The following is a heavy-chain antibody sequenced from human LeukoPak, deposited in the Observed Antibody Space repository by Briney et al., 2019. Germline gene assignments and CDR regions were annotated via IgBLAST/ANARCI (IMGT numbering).Heavy chain of an antibody. CDR1: GGSISSSGYC. Sequence: PSETLSLTCTVSGGSISSSGYCWGWIRQPPGKGLEWIGSIDYSGNTNYNPSHKSRVTISVDMSNNQFSLKLSSVTAADTAVYYCARRRWSDGELVGYYWGQGTLVTVSS. D-gene: IGHD2-15*01. CDR3: ARRRWSDGELVGYY. V-gene: IGHV4-39*01. J-gene: IGHJ4*02. CDR2: IDYSGNT.